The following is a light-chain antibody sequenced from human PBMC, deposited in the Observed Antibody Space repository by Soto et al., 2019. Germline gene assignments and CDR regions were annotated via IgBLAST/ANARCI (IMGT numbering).Light chain of an antibody. Sequence: EIVLTQSPATLSLSPGERATLSCRASQSVSSYLAWYQQKPGQAPRLLIYDASTRATGIPARFSGRGSGTDFTLTISSLESEDSAVYYCQQRSYWPPYTFGQGTKVDIK. CDR1: QSVSSY. CDR3: QQRSYWPPYT. J-gene: IGKJ2*01. CDR2: DAS. V-gene: IGKV3-11*01.